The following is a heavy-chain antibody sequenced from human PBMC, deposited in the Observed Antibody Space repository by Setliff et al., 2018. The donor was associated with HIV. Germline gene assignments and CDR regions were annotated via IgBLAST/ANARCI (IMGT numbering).Heavy chain of an antibody. Sequence: LSLTCTVSGGSISSYYWDWIRQAPGKGLEWIGYIYYNGSTKYSPSFKSRVSISVDTSKKQVSLKLTSVTAADTAIYYCARAGNFGDWDGFDVWGQGTMFTVSS. V-gene: IGHV4-59*12. CDR3: ARAGNFGDWDGFDV. CDR1: GGSISSYY. CDR2: IYYNGST. J-gene: IGHJ3*01. D-gene: IGHD3-10*01.